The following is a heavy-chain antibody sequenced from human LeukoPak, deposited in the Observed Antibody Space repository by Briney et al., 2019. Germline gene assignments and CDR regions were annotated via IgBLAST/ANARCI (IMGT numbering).Heavy chain of an antibody. CDR1: GFTFSSYA. V-gene: IGHV3-64D*09. CDR2: ISSNGGST. J-gene: IGHJ4*02. Sequence: GGSLRLSCSASGFTFSSYAMHWVRQAPGKGREYVSAISSNGGSTYYADSVKGRFTISRDNSKNTLYLQMSSLRAEDTAVYYCVNGRQQPYWGQGTLVTVSS. CDR3: VNGRQQPY. D-gene: IGHD6-13*01.